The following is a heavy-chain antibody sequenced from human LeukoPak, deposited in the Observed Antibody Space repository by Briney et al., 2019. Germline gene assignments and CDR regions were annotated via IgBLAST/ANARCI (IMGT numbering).Heavy chain of an antibody. J-gene: IGHJ4*02. D-gene: IGHD3-3*01. CDR2: IYSGGST. V-gene: IGHV3-53*01. CDR1: GLTVSRNY. Sequence: PGGSLTLSCAPSGLTVSRNYMSWVRQRPGRGLELVSVIYSGGSTYYADSVKGRFTISIDTYKNTLYLQMNSLRAEDTAVYYCARFGGYLDYWGQGTLVTVSS. CDR3: ARFGGYLDY.